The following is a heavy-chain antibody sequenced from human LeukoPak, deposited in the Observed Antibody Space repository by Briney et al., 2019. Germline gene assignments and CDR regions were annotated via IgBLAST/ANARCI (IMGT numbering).Heavy chain of an antibody. Sequence: PGRPLRLSCAASGFTFSSYGMHWVRQAPGKGLEWVAVISYDGSNKYYADSVKGRFTISRDNSKNTLYLQMNSLRAEDTAVYYCAKDGPIVGATMDYWGQGTLVTVSS. J-gene: IGHJ4*02. CDR3: AKDGPIVGATMDY. CDR1: GFTFSSYG. V-gene: IGHV3-30*18. D-gene: IGHD1-26*01. CDR2: ISYDGSNK.